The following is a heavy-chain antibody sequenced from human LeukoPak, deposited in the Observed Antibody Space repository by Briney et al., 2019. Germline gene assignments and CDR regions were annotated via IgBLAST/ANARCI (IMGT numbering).Heavy chain of an antibody. Sequence: SQTLSLTCTVSGGSISSGGYYWSWIRQPPGKGLEWIGEISHSGSTNYNPSLKSRVTISVDKSKNQFSLNLSSVTAADTAVYYCARSTYYYGSGSYENFFDYWGQGTLVTVSS. V-gene: IGHV4-30-2*01. CDR2: ISHSGST. CDR3: ARSTYYYGSGSYENFFDY. D-gene: IGHD3-10*01. CDR1: GGSISSGGYY. J-gene: IGHJ4*02.